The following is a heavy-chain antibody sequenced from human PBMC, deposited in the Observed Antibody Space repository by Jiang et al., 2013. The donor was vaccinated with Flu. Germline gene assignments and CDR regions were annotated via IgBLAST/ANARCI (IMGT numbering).Heavy chain of an antibody. CDR1: GYTFTTYE. D-gene: IGHD3-10*01. CDR3: ARVFVVRGVMRFDP. CDR2: ISPYNGET. Sequence: GAEVKKPGASVKVSCKASGYTFTTYEVSWVRQAPGQGLEWMGRISPYNGETNYAQKFQGRVTMSADTSTDTAHLELTSLRSDDTAVYFCARVFVVRGVMRFDPWGQGTLVTVSS. J-gene: IGHJ5*02. V-gene: IGHV1-18*01.